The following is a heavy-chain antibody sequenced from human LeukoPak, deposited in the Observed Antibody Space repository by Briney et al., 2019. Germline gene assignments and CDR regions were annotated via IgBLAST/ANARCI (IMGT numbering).Heavy chain of an antibody. CDR1: GGSISSYY. D-gene: IGHD2-2*01. V-gene: IGHV4-59*12. Sequence: SETLSLTCTVSGGSISSYYWSWIRQPPGKGLEWIGHIYYSGSTNYNPSLKSRVTISVDTSKNQFSLKLSSVTAADTAVYYCARDQLLSYYFDYWGQGTLVTVSS. CDR3: ARDQLLSYYFDY. CDR2: IYYSGST. J-gene: IGHJ4*02.